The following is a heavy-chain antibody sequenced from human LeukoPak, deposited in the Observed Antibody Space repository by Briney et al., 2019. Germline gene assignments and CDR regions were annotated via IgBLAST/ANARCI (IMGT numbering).Heavy chain of an antibody. Sequence: GGSLRLSCAASGLTFSSYWMHWVRQAPGKGLVWVSSISSDGSSIRYADSVKGRFTISRDNAKDTLYLQMNSLRAEGTAVYYCARLPTGSPLHYWGQGTLVTVSS. CDR1: GLTFSSYW. D-gene: IGHD1-14*01. CDR3: ARLPTGSPLHY. CDR2: ISSDGSSI. J-gene: IGHJ4*02. V-gene: IGHV3-74*01.